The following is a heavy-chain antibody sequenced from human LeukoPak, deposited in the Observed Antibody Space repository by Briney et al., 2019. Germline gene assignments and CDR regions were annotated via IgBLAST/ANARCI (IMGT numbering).Heavy chain of an antibody. V-gene: IGHV3-64*01. CDR3: AREDYGTGKFDY. CDR1: GFTFSRYT. J-gene: IGHJ4*02. D-gene: IGHD4-17*01. CDR2: ISSKGGST. Sequence: PGGSLRLSCAASGFTFSRYTMHWARQAPGKGPEYVSGISSKGGSTYYASSVKGRFTISRDNSKNTLYLQMGSLRAEDMAVYYCAREDYGTGKFDYWGQGTLVIVSS.